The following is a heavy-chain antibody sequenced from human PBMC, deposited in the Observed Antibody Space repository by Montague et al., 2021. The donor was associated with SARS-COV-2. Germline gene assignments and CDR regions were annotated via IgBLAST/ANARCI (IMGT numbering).Heavy chain of an antibody. J-gene: IGHJ4*02. Sequence: CAISGDSVSITAAAWNWIRQSPPRGREWLGRTYYRSEWHTDYAVSVEGRLAIDADTSKNQFSLQLHSVTPEDSAVYYCASGWTLFDWGQGTLVTVSS. CDR2: TYYRSEWHT. CDR1: GDSVSITAAA. CDR3: ASGWTLFD. D-gene: IGHD6-19*01. V-gene: IGHV6-1*01.